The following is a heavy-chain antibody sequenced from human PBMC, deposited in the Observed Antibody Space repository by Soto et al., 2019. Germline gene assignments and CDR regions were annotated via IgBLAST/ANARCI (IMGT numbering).Heavy chain of an antibody. CDR2: INADNGNT. J-gene: IGHJ4*02. CDR1: GYTFTAFA. D-gene: IGHD3-10*01. CDR3: ARDGSGYYGSGSYPD. Sequence: QVQLVQSGTEVRKPGASVRVSCKASGYTFTAFAMHWMRQAPGQRPEWMGWINADNGNTRYSQKFQGRVTFTRDTSANTAYLELSSLESDDTAVYYCARDGSGYYGSGSYPDWGQGTLVTVSS. V-gene: IGHV1-3*01.